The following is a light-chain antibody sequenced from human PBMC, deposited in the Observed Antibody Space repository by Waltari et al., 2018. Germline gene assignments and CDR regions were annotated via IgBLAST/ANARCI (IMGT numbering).Light chain of an antibody. CDR1: DIGSKS. CDR2: DNN. V-gene: IGLV3-21*02. J-gene: IGLJ1*01. Sequence: SYVLPQPPSVSVAPGQTARITCGGHDIGSKSVHWYQQKPGQAPVLVVYDNNDRPSGIPERFSGSNFGNPATLTIIGVEAGDEADFYCQVWDATSDYVFGTGTKLTVL. CDR3: QVWDATSDYV.